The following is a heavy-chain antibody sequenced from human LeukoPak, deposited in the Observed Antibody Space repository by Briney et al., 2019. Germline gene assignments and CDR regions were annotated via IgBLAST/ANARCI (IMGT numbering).Heavy chain of an antibody. CDR3: VREWELGYFDH. Sequence: SETLSLTCTVSGGSISSYYWSWIRQPAGKGLEWIGRFYSSVSTNYNPSLKSRVTMSVDRSKNLFSLNLTSVTAADTAVYFCVREWELGYFDHWGQGTLVTVSS. CDR2: FYSSVST. D-gene: IGHD1-26*01. J-gene: IGHJ4*02. CDR1: GGSISSYY. V-gene: IGHV4-4*07.